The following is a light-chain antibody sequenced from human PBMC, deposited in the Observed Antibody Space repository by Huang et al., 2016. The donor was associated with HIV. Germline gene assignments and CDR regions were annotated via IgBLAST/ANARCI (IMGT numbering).Light chain of an antibody. CDR3: HQYFSPPPT. CDR2: GAS. Sequence: DIVMTQSPDSLAVSLGERATINCKSSQSVLYSSTNKNHLGWYQQKPGQPTKRLISGASTRESGVPDLFSGSGSGTDFTLTISSLQAEDVAVYYCHQYFSPPPTFGQGTRLEIK. CDR1: QSVLYSSTNKNH. V-gene: IGKV4-1*01. J-gene: IGKJ5*01.